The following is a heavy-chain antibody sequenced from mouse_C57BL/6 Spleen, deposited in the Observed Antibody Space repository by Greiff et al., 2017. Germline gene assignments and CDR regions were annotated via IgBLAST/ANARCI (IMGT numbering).Heavy chain of an antibody. CDR3: TEYYGSKGY. D-gene: IGHD1-1*01. J-gene: IGHJ2*01. CDR2: IRLKSDNYAT. Sequence: DVMLVESGGGLVQPGGSMKLSCVASGFTFSNYWMNWVRQSPEKGLEWVAQIRLKSDNYATHYAESVKGRFTISRDDSKSSVYLQMNNLRAEDTGIYYCTEYYGSKGYWGQGTTLTVSS. CDR1: GFTFSNYW. V-gene: IGHV6-3*01.